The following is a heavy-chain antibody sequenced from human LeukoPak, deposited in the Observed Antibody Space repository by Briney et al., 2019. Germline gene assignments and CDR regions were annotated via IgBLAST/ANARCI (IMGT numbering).Heavy chain of an antibody. CDR3: AKGGPYDILTGPNNCFDP. J-gene: IGHJ5*02. Sequence: PGRSLRLSCAASGFTFDDYAMHWVRQAPGKGLEWVSGISWNSGSIGYADSVKGRFTISRDNAKNSLYLQMNSLRAEDTALYYCAKGGPYDILTGPNNCFDPWGQGTLVTVSS. CDR1: GFTFDDYA. D-gene: IGHD3-9*01. CDR2: ISWNSGSI. V-gene: IGHV3-9*01.